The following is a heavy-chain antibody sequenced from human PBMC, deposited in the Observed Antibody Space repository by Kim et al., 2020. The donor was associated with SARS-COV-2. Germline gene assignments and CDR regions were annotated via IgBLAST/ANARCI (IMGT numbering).Heavy chain of an antibody. J-gene: IGHJ1*01. CDR3: ARTLTGTTESFEY. V-gene: IGHV3-7*03. Sequence: NYYVDAVRARFTVSRDGANMYLQMNSLRAEDTAVYYCARTLTGTTESFEYWGRGTLVTVSS. CDR2: N. D-gene: IGHD3-9*01.